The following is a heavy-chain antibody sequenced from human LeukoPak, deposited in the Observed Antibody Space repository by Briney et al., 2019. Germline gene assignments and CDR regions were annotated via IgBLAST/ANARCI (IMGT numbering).Heavy chain of an antibody. CDR1: GGSISSYY. CDR3: ARVVDYGSGTYSNNFDY. D-gene: IGHD3-10*01. CDR2: IRSSGNT. J-gene: IGHJ4*02. V-gene: IGHV4-4*07. Sequence: PSETLSLTCTVSGGSISSYYWSWIRQPAGKGLEWIGRIRSSGNTNYIPSLKSRVTMSVDTSKNQFSLKLSSVTAADTAVYYCARVVDYGSGTYSNNFDYWGQGTLVTVSS.